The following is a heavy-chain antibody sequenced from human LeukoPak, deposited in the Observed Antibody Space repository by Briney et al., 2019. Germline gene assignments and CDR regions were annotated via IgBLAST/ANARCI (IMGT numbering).Heavy chain of an antibody. Sequence: PGGSLRLSCTASGFPLGDFGMNWVRQAPGKGLQWVGFIRSSGTTEYATSVKGRFIISRDESKSIVYLQMNSLESEDTAVYFCARWASSVSYSADWGPGTLVAVSS. D-gene: IGHD1-26*01. CDR3: ARWASSVSYSAD. V-gene: IGHV3-49*04. CDR2: IRSSGTT. CDR1: GFPLGDFG. J-gene: IGHJ4*02.